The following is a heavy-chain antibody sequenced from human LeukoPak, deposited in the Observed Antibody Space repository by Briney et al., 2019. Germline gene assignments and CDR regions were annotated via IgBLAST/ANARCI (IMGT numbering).Heavy chain of an antibody. V-gene: IGHV3-30*04. CDR3: ATSIVATARFDY. Sequence: GGSLRLSCAASGFTFSSYAMSWVRQAPGKGLEWVAVISYDGSNKYYADSVKGRFTISRDNSKNTLYLQMNSLRAEDTAVYYCATSIVATARFDYWGQGTLVTVSS. J-gene: IGHJ4*02. D-gene: IGHD5-12*01. CDR1: GFTFSSYA. CDR2: ISYDGSNK.